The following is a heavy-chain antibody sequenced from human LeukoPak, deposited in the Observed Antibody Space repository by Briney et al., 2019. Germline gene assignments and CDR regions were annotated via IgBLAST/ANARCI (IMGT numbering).Heavy chain of an antibody. D-gene: IGHD5-24*01. CDR2: IVVGSGNT. V-gene: IGHV1-58*02. CDR3: AALQDRDGYNP. Sequence: ASVKVSCKASGFTFTSSAMQWLRQARGQRLEWIGWIVVGSGNTNYAQKFQERVTITRDMSTSTAYMELSSLRSEDTAVYYCAALQDRDGYNPWGQGTLVTVSS. J-gene: IGHJ5*02. CDR1: GFTFTSSA.